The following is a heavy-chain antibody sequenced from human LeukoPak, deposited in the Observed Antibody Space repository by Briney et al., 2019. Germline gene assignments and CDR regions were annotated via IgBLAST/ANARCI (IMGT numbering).Heavy chain of an antibody. CDR1: GGTFSSYA. CDR3: ARGPPLEDSSGYYYDGMDV. Sequence: SVKVSCKASGGTFSSYAISWVRQAPGQGLEWIGGIIPIFGTANYAQKFQGRVTITADESTSTAYMELSSLRSEDTAVYYCARGPPLEDSSGYYYDGMDVWGQGTTVTVSS. D-gene: IGHD3-22*01. J-gene: IGHJ6*02. V-gene: IGHV1-69*13. CDR2: IIPIFGTA.